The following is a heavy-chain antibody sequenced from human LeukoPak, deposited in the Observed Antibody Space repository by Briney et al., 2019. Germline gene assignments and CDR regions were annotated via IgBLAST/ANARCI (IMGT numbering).Heavy chain of an antibody. D-gene: IGHD6-19*01. V-gene: IGHV3-74*01. CDR2: INPDGSSS. Sequence: TGGSLRLSCAASGFTFSNYWMHWVRQAPGKGLEWVSRINPDGSSSNYADSVKGRFTISRDNAKNTLYLQMNSLRVEDTAVYYCARETSGWPNWFDPWGQGTLVTVSS. CDR3: ARETSGWPNWFDP. J-gene: IGHJ5*02. CDR1: GFTFSNYW.